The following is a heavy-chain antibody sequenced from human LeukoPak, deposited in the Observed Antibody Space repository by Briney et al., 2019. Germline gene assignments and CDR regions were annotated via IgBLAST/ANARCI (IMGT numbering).Heavy chain of an antibody. CDR3: ARDPQYSPSKNNWFDP. J-gene: IGHJ5*02. D-gene: IGHD2-15*01. CDR2: ISSSGSTI. V-gene: IGHV3-11*01. Sequence: NPGGSLRLSCAASGFTFSDYYMSWIRQAPGKGLEWVSYISSSGSTIYYADSVKGRFTISRDNAKNSLYLQMNSLRADDTAVYYCARDPQYSPSKNNWFDPWGQGTLVTVSS. CDR1: GFTFSDYY.